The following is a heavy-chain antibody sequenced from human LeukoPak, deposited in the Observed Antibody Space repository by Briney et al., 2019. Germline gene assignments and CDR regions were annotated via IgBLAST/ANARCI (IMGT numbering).Heavy chain of an antibody. CDR3: ASLYSSSSNWFDP. V-gene: IGHV1-69*05. D-gene: IGHD6-6*01. Sequence: SVKVSCKASGGTFSSYAISWVRQAPGQGLGWMGGIIPIFGTANYAQKFQGRVTITTDESTSTAYMELSSLRSEDTAVYYCASLYSSSSNWFDPWGQGTLVTVSS. CDR2: IIPIFGTA. CDR1: GGTFSSYA. J-gene: IGHJ5*02.